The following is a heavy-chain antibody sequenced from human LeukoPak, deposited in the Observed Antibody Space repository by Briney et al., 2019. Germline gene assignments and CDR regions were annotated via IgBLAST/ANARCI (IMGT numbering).Heavy chain of an antibody. CDR1: GGSFSGYY. CDR3: ARGPVKCYGSGSYFYYYGMDV. V-gene: IGHV4-34*01. D-gene: IGHD3-10*01. Sequence: SETLSLTCAVYGGSFSGYYWSWIRQPPGKGLEWIGEINHSGSTNYNPSLKSRVTISVDTSKNQFSLKLSSVTAADTAVYYCARGPVKCYGSGSYFYYYGMDVWGQGTTVTVSS. CDR2: INHSGST. J-gene: IGHJ6*02.